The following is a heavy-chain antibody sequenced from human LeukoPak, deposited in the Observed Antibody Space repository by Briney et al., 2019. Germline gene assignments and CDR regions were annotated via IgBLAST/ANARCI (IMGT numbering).Heavy chain of an antibody. D-gene: IGHD6-19*01. CDR1: GDSVSSINGA. CDR3: ARDLANTGWYTFDY. V-gene: IGHV6-1*01. J-gene: IGHJ4*02. CDR2: TYCRSKWYN. Sequence: SQTLPLTCDISGDSVSSINGAWNWIRQSPSRGLEWLGRTYCRSKWYNEYAESMKGRMTITPDTSNNRFSLQLNSVTPDDTAVYYCARDLANTGWYTFDYWGQGTLVTVSS.